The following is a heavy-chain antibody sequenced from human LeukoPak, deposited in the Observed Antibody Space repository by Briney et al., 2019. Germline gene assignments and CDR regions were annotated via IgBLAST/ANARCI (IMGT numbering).Heavy chain of an antibody. Sequence: PAETLSLTCTVSGGSISSSSYYWGWIRQPPGKGLEWIGSIYYSGSTYYNPSLKSRVTISVDTSKHQFPLKLTSVTAADTAEYYCAKEHYDYIWGSYRYTDYWGQGTLVTVSS. CDR1: GGSISSSSYY. CDR3: AKEHYDYIWGSYRYTDY. J-gene: IGHJ4*02. D-gene: IGHD3-16*02. V-gene: IGHV4-39*06. CDR2: IYYSGST.